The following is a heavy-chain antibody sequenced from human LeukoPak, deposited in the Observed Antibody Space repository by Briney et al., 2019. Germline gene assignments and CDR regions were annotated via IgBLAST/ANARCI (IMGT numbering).Heavy chain of an antibody. Sequence: GGSLRLSCAASGFTFDDYGMSWVRQAPGKGLEWVSGITWNGESTSYAESVKGRFTISRDNSRNFLYLQMNSLGADDTAVYYCARDWRSGYSIDFWGQGVLVTVSS. V-gene: IGHV3-20*04. J-gene: IGHJ4*02. CDR3: ARDWRSGYSIDF. CDR2: ITWNGEST. CDR1: GFTFDDYG. D-gene: IGHD3-22*01.